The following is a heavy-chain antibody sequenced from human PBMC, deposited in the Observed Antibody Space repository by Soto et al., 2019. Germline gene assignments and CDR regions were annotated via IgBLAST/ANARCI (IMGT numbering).Heavy chain of an antibody. CDR1: GFTFSSYS. Sequence: PGGSLRLSCAASGFTFSSYSMNWVRQAPGKGLEWVSSISSSGSYIYYADSVKGRFTISRDNAKNSLYLQMNSLRAEDTAVYYCARDSPIGSTFSGYEAIDYWGQGTLVTVSS. CDR2: ISSSGSYI. D-gene: IGHD5-12*01. V-gene: IGHV3-21*04. CDR3: ARDSPIGSTFSGYEAIDY. J-gene: IGHJ4*02.